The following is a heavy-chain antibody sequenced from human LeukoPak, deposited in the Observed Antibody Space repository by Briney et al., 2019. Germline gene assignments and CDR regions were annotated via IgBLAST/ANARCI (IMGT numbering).Heavy chain of an antibody. CDR2: IIPIFGTA. V-gene: IGHV1-69*13. CDR3: ARGQGSTSCYW. CDR1: GGTFISYA. J-gene: IGHJ4*02. Sequence: ASVTVSCKASGGTFISYAISWVRQAPGQGLEWMGGIIPIFGTANYAQKFQGRVTITADESTSTAYMELSSLRSEDTAVYYCARGQGSTSCYWWGQGTLVTVSS. D-gene: IGHD2-2*01.